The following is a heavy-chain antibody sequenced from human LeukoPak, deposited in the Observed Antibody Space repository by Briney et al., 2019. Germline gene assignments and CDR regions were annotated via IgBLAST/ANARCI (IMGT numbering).Heavy chain of an antibody. V-gene: IGHV3-23*01. D-gene: IGHD2-2*02. CDR1: GFTFSSYA. Sequence: VGGLRLSCAASGFTFSSYAMSWVRPAPGKGLEWVSAISGSGGSTYYADSVKGRFTISRDNSKNTLYLQMNSLRAEDTAVYYCAKDRVGEYQLLYARNNWFDPWGQGTLVTVSS. CDR3: AKDRVGEYQLLYARNNWFDP. CDR2: ISGSGGST. J-gene: IGHJ5*02.